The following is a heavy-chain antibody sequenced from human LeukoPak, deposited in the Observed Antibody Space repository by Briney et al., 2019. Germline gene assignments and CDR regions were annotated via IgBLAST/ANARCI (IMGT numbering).Heavy chain of an antibody. Sequence: PGRSLRLSCAASGFTFCSYAMHWVRQAPGKGLEWVSVISYDGSNKYYADSVKGRFTIFRDSSKNTLFLQMNSLRAEDTAMYYCARARNTVTTGDPFDIWGQGTMVTISS. CDR3: ARARNTVTTGDPFDI. J-gene: IGHJ3*02. D-gene: IGHD4-17*01. CDR1: GFTFCSYA. V-gene: IGHV3-30*04. CDR2: ISYDGSNK.